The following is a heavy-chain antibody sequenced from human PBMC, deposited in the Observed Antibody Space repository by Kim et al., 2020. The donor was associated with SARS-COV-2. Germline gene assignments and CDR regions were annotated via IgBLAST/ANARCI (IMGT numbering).Heavy chain of an antibody. CDR3: ARISTRYYNYGMDV. J-gene: IGHJ6*02. V-gene: IGHV4-59*13. CDR2: IYYSGST. D-gene: IGHD2-2*01. CDR1: GGSISSYY. Sequence: SETLSLTCTVSGGSISSYYWNWIRQPPGKGLEWIGYIYYSGSTNYNPSVKSRVTVSVDTSKNQVSLKLSSVTAADTAVYYCARISTRYYNYGMDVWGQGTTVTVSS.